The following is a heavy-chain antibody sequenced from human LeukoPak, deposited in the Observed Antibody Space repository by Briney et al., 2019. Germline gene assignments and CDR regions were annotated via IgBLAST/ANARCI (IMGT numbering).Heavy chain of an antibody. V-gene: IGHV4-59*01. D-gene: IGHD6-6*01. J-gene: IGHJ4*02. CDR3: ARGGASSKFFDY. Sequence: SSETQSLTCTVSGGSIRTDYWSWIRQPPGKGLEWIAFVHYSGTTNYNPSLKSRVTISVDTSKSQFSLKLSSVTAADTAVYYCARGGASSKFFDYWGQGALVTVSS. CDR2: VHYSGTT. CDR1: GGSIRTDY.